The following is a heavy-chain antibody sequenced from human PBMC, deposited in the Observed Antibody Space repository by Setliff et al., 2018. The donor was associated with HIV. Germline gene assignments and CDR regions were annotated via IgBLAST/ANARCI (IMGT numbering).Heavy chain of an antibody. V-gene: IGHV4-31*03. CDR2: MFYSGTT. CDR1: GDSVTSGGFF. Sequence: TLSLTCSVSGDSVTSGGFFWSWIRQRPEKGLEWIGHMFYSGTTYYSPSLKSRVRISRDTSENQFSLKLTSVTAADTAVYYCARITIFVPGNPYFYGMDVWGQGTTVTVS. J-gene: IGHJ6*02. CDR3: ARITIFVPGNPYFYGMDV. D-gene: IGHD3-3*01.